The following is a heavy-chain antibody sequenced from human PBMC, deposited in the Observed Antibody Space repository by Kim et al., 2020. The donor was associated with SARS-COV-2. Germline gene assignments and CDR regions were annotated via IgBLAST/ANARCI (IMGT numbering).Heavy chain of an antibody. D-gene: IGHD3-9*01. CDR3: ARGDGRGWLADI. CDR2: ITGDGSAK. V-gene: IGHV3-23*01. CDR1: GFTFSGYA. J-gene: IGHJ3*02. Sequence: GGSLRLSCAASGFTFSGYAMTWVRQAPGKGLEWVSSITGDGSAKMNADSVKGRVTISRDNSKNTGFLQMNSLRAEDTAVYYCARGDGRGWLADIWGQGT.